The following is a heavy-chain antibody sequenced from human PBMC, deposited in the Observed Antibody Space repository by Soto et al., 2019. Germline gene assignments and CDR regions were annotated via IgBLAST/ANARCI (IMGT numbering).Heavy chain of an antibody. V-gene: IGHV4-4*02. J-gene: IGHJ4*02. CDR1: GGSISNDNW. CDR2: IYHSGST. Sequence: PSETLSLTCAVSGGSISNDNWWPWVRQPPGKGLEWIGEIYHSGSTNYNPSLMSRVTISVDKSKNQFSLKVSSVTAADTAVYYCARVPYYDHVWGSSGDYWGKGTLVT. CDR3: ARVPYYDHVWGSSGDY. D-gene: IGHD3-16*01.